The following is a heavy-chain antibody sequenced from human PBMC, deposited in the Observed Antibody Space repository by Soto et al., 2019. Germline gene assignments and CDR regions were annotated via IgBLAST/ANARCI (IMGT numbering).Heavy chain of an antibody. J-gene: IGHJ4*02. CDR1: GGSISSNY. CDR2: VYNSGST. CDR3: ARYRREAVAGYTLDN. Sequence: LSLTCTVSGGSISSNYWTWIRQPPGKGLEWSGYVYNSGSTNYNPSLKSRVTISEDTSKSQFSLKVNSMTAADTAVYYCARYRREAVAGYTLDNWGQGILVTVSS. D-gene: IGHD6-13*01. V-gene: IGHV4-59*01.